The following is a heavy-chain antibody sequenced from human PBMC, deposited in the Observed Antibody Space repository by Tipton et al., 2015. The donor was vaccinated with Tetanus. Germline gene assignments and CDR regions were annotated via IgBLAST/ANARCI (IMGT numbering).Heavy chain of an antibody. J-gene: IGHJ3*02. CDR1: GGSISSYY. D-gene: IGHD2-8*01. V-gene: IGHV4-4*07. CDR3: ARLSSSANDAHGFDI. Sequence: TLSLTCTVSGGSISSYYWSWIRQPAGKGLEWIGSIYNTGNAYSNPALTSRVTMSVDASMIQFSLRLRSVTAADTAMYYCARLSSSANDAHGFDIWGQGTMVTVSS. CDR2: IYNTGNA.